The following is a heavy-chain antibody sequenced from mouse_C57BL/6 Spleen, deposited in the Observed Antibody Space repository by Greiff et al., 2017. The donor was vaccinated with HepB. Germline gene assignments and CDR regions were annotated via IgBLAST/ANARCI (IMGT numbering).Heavy chain of an antibody. CDR2: IDPETGGT. CDR3: TRGVYYDSSYGDY. V-gene: IGHV1-15*01. CDR1: GYTFTDYE. Sequence: QVQLQQSGAELVRPGASVTLSCKASGYTFTDYEMHWVKQTPVHGLEWIGAIDPETGGTAYNQKFKGKAILTADKSSSTAYMELRSLTSEDSAVYYCTRGVYYDSSYGDYWGQGTTRTVSS. D-gene: IGHD1-1*01. J-gene: IGHJ2*01.